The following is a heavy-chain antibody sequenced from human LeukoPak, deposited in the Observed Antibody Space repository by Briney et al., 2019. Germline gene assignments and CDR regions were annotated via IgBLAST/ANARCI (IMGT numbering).Heavy chain of an antibody. CDR2: IYYSGST. J-gene: IGHJ4*02. CDR3: ARGRSLFDY. V-gene: IGHV4-59*01. Sequence: SETLSLTCTVSGGSISSYYWSWIRQPPGKGLEWIGYIYYSGSTNYNPSLKSRVTISVDTSKNQFSLKLSSVTAADTAVYYCARGRSLFDYWGQGTLVTVSS. D-gene: IGHD6-19*01. CDR1: GGSISSYY.